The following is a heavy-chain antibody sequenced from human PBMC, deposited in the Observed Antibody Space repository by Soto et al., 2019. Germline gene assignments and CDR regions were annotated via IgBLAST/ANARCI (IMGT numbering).Heavy chain of an antibody. CDR1: GGTFSSYA. D-gene: IGHD3-10*01. V-gene: IGHV1-69*06. CDR3: ARESYYGSRSQPNYAMDV. CDR2: IIPIFGTA. J-gene: IGHJ6*02. Sequence: QVQLVQSGAEVKKPGSWVEVSCKAPGGTFSSYAISWLRQAPGQGLEWMGGIIPIFGTANYAQKLQGRVTVTADISTSTDYMELSSLRSEDTAEYYCARESYYGSRSQPNYAMDVWGQETTVTVSS.